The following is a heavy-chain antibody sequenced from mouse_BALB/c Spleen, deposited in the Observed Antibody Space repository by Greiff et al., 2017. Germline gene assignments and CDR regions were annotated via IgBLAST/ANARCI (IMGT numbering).Heavy chain of an antibody. CDR1: GFSLTSYG. V-gene: IGHV2-9*02. CDR3: AREPHYYAMDY. Sequence: VKLQQSGPGLVAPSQSLSITCTVSGFSLTSYGVHWVRQPPGKGLEWLGVIWAGGSTNYNSALMSRLSISKDNSKSQVFLKMNSLQTDDTAMYYCAREPHYYAMDYWGQGTSVTVSS. CDR2: IWAGGST. J-gene: IGHJ4*01.